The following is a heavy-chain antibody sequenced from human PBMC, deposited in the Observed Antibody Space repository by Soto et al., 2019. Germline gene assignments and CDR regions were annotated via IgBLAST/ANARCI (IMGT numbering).Heavy chain of an antibody. CDR1: GYIFTSYW. CDR3: ARGSRIVGATHYYGMDV. V-gene: IGHV5-10-1*01. CDR2: IDPSDSYT. D-gene: IGHD1-26*01. Sequence: GESLKISCNGSGYIFTSYWISWVRQMPGKGLEWMGRIDPSDSYTNYSPSFQGHVTISADKSISTAYLQWSSLKASDTAMYYCARGSRIVGATHYYGMDVWGQGTTVTVSS. J-gene: IGHJ6*02.